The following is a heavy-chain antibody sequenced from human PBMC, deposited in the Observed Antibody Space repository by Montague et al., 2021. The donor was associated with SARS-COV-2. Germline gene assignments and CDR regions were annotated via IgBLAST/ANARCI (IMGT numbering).Heavy chain of an antibody. CDR1: GGSIGSYY. J-gene: IGHJ4*02. CDR2: IHYSGSS. CDR3: ASSLDPSGTYYLPY. Sequence: SETLSLTCSVSGGSIGSYYWSWLRQPPGKGLEWIGHIHYSGSSTYSPSSKSRVTISIDTPKNQFSLKLSSVTAADTAVYYCASSLDPSGTYYLPYWGQGTLVTVSS. D-gene: IGHD3-10*01. V-gene: IGHV4-59*01.